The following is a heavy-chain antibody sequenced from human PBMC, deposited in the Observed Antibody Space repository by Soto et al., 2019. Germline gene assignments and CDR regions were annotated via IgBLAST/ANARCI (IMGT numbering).Heavy chain of an antibody. CDR3: AKDRGDLGDFRGLDY. D-gene: IGHD4-17*01. CDR1: GFTFSSYA. CDR2: ISGSGTNR. Sequence: EVQLLESGGGLVQPGGSLRLSCAASGFTFSSYAMTWVRQAPGKGLEWVSAISGSGTNRYYADSVKGRFTISRDNSKNTLDLPMDSPRAEDPAVYYCAKDRGDLGDFRGLDYWGQGTLVTVSS. V-gene: IGHV3-23*01. J-gene: IGHJ4*02.